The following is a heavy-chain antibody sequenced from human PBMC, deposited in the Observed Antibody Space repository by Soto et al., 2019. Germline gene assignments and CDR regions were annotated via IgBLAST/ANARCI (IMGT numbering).Heavy chain of an antibody. Sequence: SETLSLTCAVSGASISRGGFHCGWIRQPPGQGLEWIGSLYSGSTYYNPSLKSRVTISADTSKNEFSLRLTSVTAADTAVYYCARRGSGHTFDYWGQGTLVTVSS. CDR3: ARRGSGHTFDY. CDR1: GASISRGGFH. V-gene: IGHV4-39*01. D-gene: IGHD3-10*01. CDR2: LYSGST. J-gene: IGHJ4*02.